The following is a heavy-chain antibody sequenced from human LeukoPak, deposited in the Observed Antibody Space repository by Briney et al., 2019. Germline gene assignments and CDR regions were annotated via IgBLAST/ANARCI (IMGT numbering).Heavy chain of an antibody. CDR2: INHSGST. D-gene: IGHD3-3*01. CDR1: GGSFSGYY. V-gene: IGHV4-34*01. Sequence: SETLSPTCAVYGGSFSGYYWSWIRQPPGKGLEWIGEINHSGSTNYNPSLKSRVTISVDTSKNQFSLKLSSVTAADTAVYYCARGLPITIFGVVITNNAFDIWGQGTMVTVSS. J-gene: IGHJ3*02. CDR3: ARGLPITIFGVVITNNAFDI.